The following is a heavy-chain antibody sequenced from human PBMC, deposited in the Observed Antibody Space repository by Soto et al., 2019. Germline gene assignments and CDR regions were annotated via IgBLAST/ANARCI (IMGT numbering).Heavy chain of an antibody. CDR1: GLTSGPYG. V-gene: IGHV3-23*01. Sequence: PGGSLRLSCAASGLTSGPYGMTWVRQAPGSGLEWVSTISGSVSSTHYAESVQGRFTTSRDNSQHTMYLKLTSLRAEDTAVYYCAKDPTPRDFLFIHYFDSWGQGSLVTAPQ. CDR2: ISGSVSST. J-gene: IGHJ4*02. D-gene: IGHD3-10*02. CDR3: AKDPTPRDFLFIHYFDS.